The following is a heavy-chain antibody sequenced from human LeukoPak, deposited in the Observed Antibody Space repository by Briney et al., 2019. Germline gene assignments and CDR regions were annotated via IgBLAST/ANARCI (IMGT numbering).Heavy chain of an antibody. D-gene: IGHD2-15*01. V-gene: IGHV3-23*01. J-gene: IGHJ4*02. Sequence: TGGSLRLSCAASGFTFGSYAMSWVRQAPGKGLEWVSTISGSGSGTYYADSVKGRFTVSRDNSKNTLYLQMNSLRAEDTAVYYCAKDRDILVAAAIEYWGQGTLVTVSS. CDR3: AKDRDILVAAAIEY. CDR1: GFTFGSYA. CDR2: ISGSGSGT.